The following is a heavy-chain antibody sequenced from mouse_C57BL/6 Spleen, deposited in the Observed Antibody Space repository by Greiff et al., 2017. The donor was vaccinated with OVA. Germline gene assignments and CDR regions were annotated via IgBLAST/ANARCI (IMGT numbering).Heavy chain of an antibody. CDR3: AREDYARFAY. CDR2: IYPGDGDT. D-gene: IGHD2-4*01. V-gene: IGHV1-82*01. CDR1: GYAFSSSW. J-gene: IGHJ3*01. Sequence: QVQLKQSGPELVKPGASVKISCMASGYAFSSSWMNWVKQRPGKGLEWIGRIYPGDGDTNYNGKFKGKATLTADTSSNTAYMQLSSLTTEDSAIYYCAREDYARFAYWGQGTLVTVSA.